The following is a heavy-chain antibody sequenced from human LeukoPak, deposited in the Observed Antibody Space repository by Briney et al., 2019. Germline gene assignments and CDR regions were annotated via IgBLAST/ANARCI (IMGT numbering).Heavy chain of an antibody. CDR2: ISDSGGST. Sequence: GGSLRLSCAASGFTFTNYVMSWVRQAPGEGLEWVSGISDSGGSTYYADSVKGRFTISRDNSKNTLYLQMNSLRAEDTAVYYCAKGPLGDVDYWGQGTLVTVSS. CDR1: GFTFTNYV. D-gene: IGHD4-17*01. CDR3: AKGPLGDVDY. J-gene: IGHJ4*02. V-gene: IGHV3-23*01.